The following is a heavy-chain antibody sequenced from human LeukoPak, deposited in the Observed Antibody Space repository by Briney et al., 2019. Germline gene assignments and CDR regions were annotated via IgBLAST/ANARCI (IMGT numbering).Heavy chain of an antibody. CDR1: GGSFSGYY. D-gene: IGHD3-22*01. V-gene: IGHV4-34*01. J-gene: IGHJ4*02. CDR2: IKHSGST. Sequence: PSETLSLTCAVYGGSFSGYYWSWIRRPPGKGLEWIGEIKHSGSTNYNPSLKSRVTISVDTSKNQFSLKLSSVTAADTAVYYCARRPYDSSGYRRGGFDYWGQGTLVTVSS. CDR3: ARRPYDSSGYRRGGFDY.